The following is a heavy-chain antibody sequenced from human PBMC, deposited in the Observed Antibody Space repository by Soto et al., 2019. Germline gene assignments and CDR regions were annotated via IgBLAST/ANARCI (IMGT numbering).Heavy chain of an antibody. CDR3: ARGGRGYSFDQ. V-gene: IGHV1-69*06. Sequence: AQLVQSGAEVKKPGSSVKVSCKASEDTFSRYPISWVRQAPGQGLEWMGGIIPIAGTANYAQKFQGRVTIRADKSTRIVYMQLSSLRSEDTAVYYCARGGRGYSFDQWGQGTLVTVSS. CDR2: IIPIAGTA. D-gene: IGHD5-18*01. CDR1: EDTFSRYP. J-gene: IGHJ4*02.